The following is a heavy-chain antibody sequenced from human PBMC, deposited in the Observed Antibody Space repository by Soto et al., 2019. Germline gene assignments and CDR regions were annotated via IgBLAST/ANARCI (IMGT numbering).Heavy chain of an antibody. J-gene: IGHJ6*02. CDR1: GFTFSSYA. CDR3: ARDRIGYSYGLDYYGMDV. Sequence: PGGSLRLSYAASGFTFSSYAMHWVRQAPGKGLEWVAVISYDGSNKYYADSVKGRFTISRDNSKNTLYLQMNSLRAEDTAVYYCARDRIGYSYGLDYYGMDVWGQGTTVTVSS. CDR2: ISYDGSNK. V-gene: IGHV3-30-3*01. D-gene: IGHD5-18*01.